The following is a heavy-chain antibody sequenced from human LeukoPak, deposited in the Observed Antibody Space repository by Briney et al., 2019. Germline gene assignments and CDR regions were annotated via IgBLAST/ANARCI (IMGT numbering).Heavy chain of an antibody. Sequence: GGSLRLSCAASGFTFSSYSMHWVRKAPGKGREWVSSISSSSSYIYYADSVKGRFTISRDNAKNSLYLQMNSLRAEDTAVYYCAKISGSYFDDAFDIWGQGTMVTVSS. CDR3: AKISGSYFDDAFDI. J-gene: IGHJ3*02. CDR2: ISSSSSYI. CDR1: GFTFSSYS. V-gene: IGHV3-21*04. D-gene: IGHD1-26*01.